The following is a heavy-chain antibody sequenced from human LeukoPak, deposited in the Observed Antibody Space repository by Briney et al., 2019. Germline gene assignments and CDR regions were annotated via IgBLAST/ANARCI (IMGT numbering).Heavy chain of an antibody. J-gene: IGHJ4*02. Sequence: SETLSLTCAVYGGSFSGYYWSWIRQPPGKGLEWIGEINHSGSTNYNPSLKSRVTISVDTSKNQFSLKLGSVTAADTAVYYCARMSGDGYNRPGGFDYWGQGTLVTVSS. D-gene: IGHD5-24*01. CDR2: INHSGST. CDR1: GGSFSGYY. V-gene: IGHV4-34*01. CDR3: ARMSGDGYNRPGGFDY.